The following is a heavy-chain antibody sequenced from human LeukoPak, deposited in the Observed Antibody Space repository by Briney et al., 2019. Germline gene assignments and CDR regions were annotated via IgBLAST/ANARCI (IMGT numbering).Heavy chain of an antibody. D-gene: IGHD4-17*01. V-gene: IGHV3-30*04. J-gene: IGHJ4*02. CDR1: GLTFSSYA. CDR3: AREHDYGDYGTFDY. Sequence: GGSLRLSCAASGLTFSSYAMHWVRQAPGKGLEWVAVISYDGSNKYYADSVKGRFTISRDNSKNTLYLQMNSLRAEDTAVYYCAREHDYGDYGTFDYWGQGTLVTVSS. CDR2: ISYDGSNK.